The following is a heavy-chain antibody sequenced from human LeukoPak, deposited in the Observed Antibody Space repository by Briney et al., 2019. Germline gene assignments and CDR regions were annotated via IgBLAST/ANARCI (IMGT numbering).Heavy chain of an antibody. D-gene: IGHD2-8*01. V-gene: IGHV4-4*07. CDR2: IYTSGST. Sequence: SETLSLTCTVSGGSISSYYWSWIRQPAGKGLEWIGRIYTSGSTNYNPSLKSRVTMSVDTSKNQFSLKLSSVTAADTAVYYCARDDLVLMVYAPPQGYWGQGTLVPSPQ. CDR3: ARDDLVLMVYAPPQGY. J-gene: IGHJ4*02. CDR1: GGSISSYY.